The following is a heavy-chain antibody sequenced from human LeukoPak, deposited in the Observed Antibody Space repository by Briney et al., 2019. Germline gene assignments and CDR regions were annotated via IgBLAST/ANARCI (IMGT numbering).Heavy chain of an antibody. Sequence: ASETLSLTCSVSGGSMSRYYWSWIRQSPGKGLEWIGYIYHSGSTKYNPSLRSRVTISVDTSKNQFSLKVSSVTAADTAVYYCATDGYSYTEYWGQGTLVTVSS. CDR3: ATDGYSYTEY. D-gene: IGHD5-18*01. V-gene: IGHV4-59*01. J-gene: IGHJ4*02. CDR1: GGSMSRYY. CDR2: IYHSGST.